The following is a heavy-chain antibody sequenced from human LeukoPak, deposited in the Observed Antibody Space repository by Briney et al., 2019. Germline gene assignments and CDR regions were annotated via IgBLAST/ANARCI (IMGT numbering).Heavy chain of an antibody. D-gene: IGHD5-24*01. V-gene: IGHV4-59*08. J-gene: IGHJ4*02. CDR3: ARGRRDGYNWYYFDY. Sequence: SETLSLTCTVAGGSISRHYCTWIRQPPGKGLDWIGYIYYSGNTNYNPSLKSRVTISVDTSKNQFSLKLRSVTAADTAVYCCARGRRDGYNWYYFDYWGQGTLVTVSS. CDR2: IYYSGNT. CDR1: GGSISRHY.